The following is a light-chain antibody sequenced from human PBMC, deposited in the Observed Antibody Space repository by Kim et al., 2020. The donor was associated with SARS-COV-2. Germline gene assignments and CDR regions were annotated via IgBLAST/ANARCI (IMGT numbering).Light chain of an antibody. V-gene: IGLV2-14*03. CDR1: GADPGKYQY. CDR2: DVN. CDR3: ASYRPTGPRI. Sequence: QSVVTQPASVSGSPGQSVTISCAATGADPGKYQYVSWYQQHPGRAPNLILYDVNKRPSGISTHFSGSRSGNTASLTISGLQAEDEGEYFCASYRPTGPRIFGTGTKVTVL. J-gene: IGLJ1*01.